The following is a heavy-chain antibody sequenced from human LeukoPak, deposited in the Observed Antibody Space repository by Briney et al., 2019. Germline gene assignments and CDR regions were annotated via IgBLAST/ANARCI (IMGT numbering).Heavy chain of an antibody. V-gene: IGHV7-4-1*02. CDR1: GYTFNTYA. CDR2: INTNTGNP. CDR3: ARAARWQQLAGFDY. D-gene: IGHD6-13*01. J-gene: IGHJ4*02. Sequence: ASVKVSCKASGYTFNTYAMNWVRQAPGQGLEWMGWINTNTGNPTYAQGFTGRFVFSLDTSVSTAYLQISSLKAEDTAVYYCARAARWQQLAGFDYWGQGTLATVSS.